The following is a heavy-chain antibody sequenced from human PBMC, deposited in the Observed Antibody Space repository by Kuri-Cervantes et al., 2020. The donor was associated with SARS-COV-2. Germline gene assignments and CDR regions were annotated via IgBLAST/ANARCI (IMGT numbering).Heavy chain of an antibody. CDR1: GDSISSSAFY. V-gene: IGHV4-39*01. J-gene: IGHJ4*02. CDR2: IYYTGST. Sequence: SETLSLTCTVSGDSISSSAFYWGWIRQSPGKGLEWIAKIYYTGSTYYNPSLKSRVTISVDTSKNQFSLKLTSVTATDTAMYYCVRLPPPFKGVVPAHWGQGTLVTVSS. CDR3: VRLPPPFKGVVPAH. D-gene: IGHD2-8*01.